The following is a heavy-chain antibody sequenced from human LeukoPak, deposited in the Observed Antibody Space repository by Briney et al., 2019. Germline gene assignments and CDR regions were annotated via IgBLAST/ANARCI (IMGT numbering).Heavy chain of an antibody. CDR1: GYTFTSYD. CDR2: MNPNSGNT. CDR3: ARPPRRYCSGGSCYFDY. Sequence: GASVKVSCKASGYTFTSYDINWVRQATGQGLEWMGWMNPNSGNTGYAQKFQGRVTMTRNTSISTAYMELSRLRSDDTAVYYCARPPRRYCSGGSCYFDYWGQGTLVTVSS. D-gene: IGHD2-15*01. V-gene: IGHV1-8*01. J-gene: IGHJ4*02.